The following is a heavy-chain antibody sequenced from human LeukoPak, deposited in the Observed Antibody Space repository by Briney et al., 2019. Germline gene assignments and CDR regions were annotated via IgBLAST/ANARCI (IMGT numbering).Heavy chain of an antibody. Sequence: GGSLRLSCAASGFTFSDYALHWVRQAPGKGLEWVVAISYDGRNTKYADSVKGRFTISRDNSKNTVDLQMNSLRVEDTAVYYCVSNFEDGSCLSLWFCGMDVWGQGTPVTVSS. V-gene: IGHV3-30*03. D-gene: IGHD2-15*01. CDR1: GFTFSDYA. CDR3: VSNFEDGSCLSLWFCGMDV. J-gene: IGHJ6*02. CDR2: ISYDGRNT.